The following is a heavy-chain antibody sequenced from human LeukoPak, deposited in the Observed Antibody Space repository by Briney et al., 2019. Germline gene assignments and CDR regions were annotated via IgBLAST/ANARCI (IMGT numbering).Heavy chain of an antibody. Sequence: ASVKVSCKASGGTFSSYAISWVRQAPGQGLEWMGGIIPIFGTANYAQKFQGRVTITADKSTSTAYMELSSLRSDDTAVYYCARGSPPRRNYDSRGYYSYYFDYWGQGTLVTV. CDR1: GGTFSSYA. D-gene: IGHD3-22*01. J-gene: IGHJ4*02. V-gene: IGHV1-69*06. CDR2: IIPIFGTA. CDR3: ARGSPPRRNYDSRGYYSYYFDY.